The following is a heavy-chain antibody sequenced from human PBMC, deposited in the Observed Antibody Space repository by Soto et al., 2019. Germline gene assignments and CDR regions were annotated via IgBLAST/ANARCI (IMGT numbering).Heavy chain of an antibody. Sequence: GGSLRLSCAASGFTFSSYAMSWVRQAPGKGLEWVSAISGSGGSTYYADSVKGRSTISRDNSKNTLYLQMNSLRAEDTAVCYCAKKTTVVEDYWGQGTLVTVSS. CDR2: ISGSGGST. V-gene: IGHV3-23*01. CDR1: GFTFSSYA. J-gene: IGHJ4*02. CDR3: AKKTTVVEDY. D-gene: IGHD4-17*01.